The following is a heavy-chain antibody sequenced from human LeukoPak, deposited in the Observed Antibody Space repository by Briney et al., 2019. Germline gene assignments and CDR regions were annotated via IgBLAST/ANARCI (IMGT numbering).Heavy chain of an antibody. J-gene: IGHJ4*02. CDR1: GFTFNIYE. CDR2: ISSDRNII. V-gene: IGHV3-48*03. D-gene: IGHD2-15*01. CDR3: AGSRYPEPQDLNY. Sequence: NPGGSLRLTCAASGFTFNIYEMNWVRQAPGKGLEWISYISSDRNIIYYADSVKGRFTISRDNAKNSLYLQMNSLRAEDTAVYCCAGSRYPEPQDLNYWGQGTLVTVSS.